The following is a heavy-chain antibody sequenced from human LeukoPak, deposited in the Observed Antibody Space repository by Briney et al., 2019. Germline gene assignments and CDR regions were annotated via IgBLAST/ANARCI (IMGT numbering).Heavy chain of an antibody. J-gene: IGHJ4*02. Sequence: SETLSLTCTVSGGSISSYCWSWIRQHPGKGLEWIGYIYYSGSTYYNPSLKSRVTISVDTSKNQFSLKLSSVTAADTAVYYCARVDYYDSSRFDYWGQGTLVTVSS. CDR3: ARVDYYDSSRFDY. V-gene: IGHV4-59*06. CDR2: IYYSGST. D-gene: IGHD3-22*01. CDR1: GGSISSYC.